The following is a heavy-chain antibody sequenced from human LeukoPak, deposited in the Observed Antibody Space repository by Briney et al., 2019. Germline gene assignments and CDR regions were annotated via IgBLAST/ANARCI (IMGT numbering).Heavy chain of an antibody. CDR2: IYTDDTT. CDR3: ASGTYLVA. V-gene: IGHV3-53*01. Sequence: GGSLRLSCAAFGFTVSSNYMSWVRQAPGKGLEWVSIIYTDDTTYYTDSVKGRFTISRDNSKNTLYLQMNNLRGNDTGVYYFASGTYLVAWGQGTLVTVSS. D-gene: IGHD1-26*01. CDR1: GFTVSSNY. J-gene: IGHJ5*02.